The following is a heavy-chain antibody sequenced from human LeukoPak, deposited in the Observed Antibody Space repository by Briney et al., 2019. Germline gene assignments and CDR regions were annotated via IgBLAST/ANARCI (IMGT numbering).Heavy chain of an antibody. Sequence: PSETLSLTCAVSDGSISDNYWSWIRQPPGKGLEWLGYISYSGRTNYNPSLKSRVTISVDTSKNQFSLKLSSVTAADTAVYYCARHVDTAMGEAFDYWGQGTLVTVS. D-gene: IGHD5-18*01. CDR1: DGSISDNY. J-gene: IGHJ4*02. V-gene: IGHV4-59*08. CDR2: ISYSGRT. CDR3: ARHVDTAMGEAFDY.